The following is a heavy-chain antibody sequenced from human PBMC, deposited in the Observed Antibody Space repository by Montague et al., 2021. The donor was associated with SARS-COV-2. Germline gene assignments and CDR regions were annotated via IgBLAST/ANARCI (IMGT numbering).Heavy chain of an antibody. D-gene: IGHD4-17*01. CDR2: IYNSGTT. V-gene: IGHV4-39*01. CDR1: GDSTSCPNCY. Sequence: SETLSLTCTVSGDSTSCPNCYWGWIRQAPGKGLDWIGTIYNSGTTYYNPSLKSRLTISIDTSKNQFSLKLTSVTAADTAVYYCARHGNYGDHSLHNWFHPWGQGTLVTVSS. CDR3: ARHGNYGDHSLHNWFHP. J-gene: IGHJ5*02.